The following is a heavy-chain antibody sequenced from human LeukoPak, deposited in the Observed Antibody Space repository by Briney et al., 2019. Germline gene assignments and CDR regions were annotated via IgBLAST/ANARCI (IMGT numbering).Heavy chain of an antibody. V-gene: IGHV3-21*01. D-gene: IGHD3-22*01. Sequence: GGSLRLSCVASGFSFSTYTMVWVRQAPGKGLEWVSSISSSSSYIFNADSVKGRFSISRDNDKNSLFLQMNTLRAEDTAVYYCARDVVGYYDSSGYYLSASDIWGQGTMVTVSS. CDR1: GFSFSTYT. CDR2: ISSSSSYI. CDR3: ARDVVGYYDSSGYYLSASDI. J-gene: IGHJ3*02.